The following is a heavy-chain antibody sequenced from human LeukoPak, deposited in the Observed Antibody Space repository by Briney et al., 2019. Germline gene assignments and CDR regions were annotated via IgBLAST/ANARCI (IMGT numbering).Heavy chain of an antibody. V-gene: IGHV3-23*01. CDR2: ISGSGGST. D-gene: IGHD3-9*01. CDR1: GFTFSSYA. J-gene: IGHJ4*02. CDR3: AKRRYDILTGYAPGTYYFDY. Sequence: PGGSLRLSCAASGFTFSSYAMSWVRQAPGKGLEWVSAISGSGGSTYYADSVKGRFTISRDNSKNTLYLQMNSLRAEDTAVYYCAKRRYDILTGYAPGTYYFDYWGQGTLVTVSS.